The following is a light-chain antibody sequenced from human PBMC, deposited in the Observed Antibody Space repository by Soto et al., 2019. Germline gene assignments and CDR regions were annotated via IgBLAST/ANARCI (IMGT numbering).Light chain of an antibody. J-gene: IGLJ1*01. Sequence: QSALTQPPSASGSPGQSVTISCTGTSFDVGGYNYVSWYQQHPGRVPKLLICEVTKRPSGVPDRFSGSKSGDTAYLTVSGLQAEDEADYFCSSYVNNNIIFVFGSGTKVTVL. CDR1: SFDVGGYNY. V-gene: IGLV2-8*01. CDR2: EVT. CDR3: SSYVNNNIIFV.